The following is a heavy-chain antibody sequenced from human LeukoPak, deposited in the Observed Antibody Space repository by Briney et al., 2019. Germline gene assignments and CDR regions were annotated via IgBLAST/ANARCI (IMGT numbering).Heavy chain of an antibody. CDR1: GGSISSYY. D-gene: IGHD4-17*01. J-gene: IGHJ5*02. CDR3: ARVLPPRTRYDYGDGNWFDP. CDR2: IYYSGST. V-gene: IGHV4-59*12. Sequence: SETLSLTCTVSGGSISSYYWNWIRQPPGKGLEWIGYIYYSGSTNHNPSLKSRVTISVDTSKNQFSLKLSSVTAADTAVYYCARVLPPRTRYDYGDGNWFDPWGQGTLVTVSS.